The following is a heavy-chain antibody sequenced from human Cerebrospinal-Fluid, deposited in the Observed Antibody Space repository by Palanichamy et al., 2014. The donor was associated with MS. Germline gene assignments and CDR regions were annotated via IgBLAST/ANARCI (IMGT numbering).Heavy chain of an antibody. D-gene: IGHD4-23*01. CDR1: GYIFNNYG. J-gene: IGHJ4*02. V-gene: IGHV1-3*04. CDR3: ARGVGSPLILDY. Sequence: QVQLVQSGAEVKKPGAAVKVSCKAPGYIFNNYGMHWVRQAPGQRPEWMGWINTDNGNTKYSQKFQDRVIITRDRSASTIYMEMTNLRSEDTAVFYCARGVGSPLILDYWGQGTLVTVSS. CDR2: INTDNGNT.